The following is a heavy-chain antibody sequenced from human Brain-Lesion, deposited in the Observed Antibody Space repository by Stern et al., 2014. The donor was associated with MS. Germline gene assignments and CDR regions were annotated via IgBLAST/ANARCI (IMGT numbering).Heavy chain of an antibody. CDR1: GGSISSGGYY. CDR3: ARGRVVPGFQYYATDV. V-gene: IGHV4-61*02. Sequence: QVQLVESGPGLVKPSQTLSLSCTVSGGSISSGGYYWSWIRQPAGKGLEWIGRIFNSGRTRYNPSPKSRVTLSKEPAKNQFSLRLNSMTAADTAVYYCARGRVVPGFQYYATDVWGQGTTVIVSS. D-gene: IGHD2-2*01. J-gene: IGHJ6*02. CDR2: IFNSGRT.